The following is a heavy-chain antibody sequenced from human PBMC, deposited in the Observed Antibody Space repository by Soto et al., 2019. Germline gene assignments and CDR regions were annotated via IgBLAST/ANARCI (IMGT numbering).Heavy chain of an antibody. V-gene: IGHV3-30*18. CDR3: AKYQGYSGWDLLDSSHYGWDV. D-gene: IGHD1-26*01. CDR1: GFTFSSYG. Sequence: QVQLVESGGGVVQPGRSLRLSCAASGFTFSSYGMHWVRQAPGKGLEWVAVISYDGSNKYYADSVKGRFTISRDNSKNLLYRQKKSLSAEDTAVYYCAKYQGYSGWDLLDSSHYGWDVWAKGTTVTVSS. J-gene: IGHJ6*04. CDR2: ISYDGSNK.